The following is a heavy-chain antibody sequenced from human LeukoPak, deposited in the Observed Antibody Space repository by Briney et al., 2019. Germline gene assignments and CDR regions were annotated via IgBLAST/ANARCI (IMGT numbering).Heavy chain of an antibody. CDR2: ISGSGDAT. CDR3: ARGGIATAPRGFDP. V-gene: IGHV3-23*01. D-gene: IGHD6-13*01. J-gene: IGHJ5*02. Sequence: GGSLRLSCVASGFTFSSYAMSWVRQAPGKGLEWVTSISGSGDATPYAASVKGRFTISRDNSKNTLFLQMNSLRGEDTAVYYCARGGIATAPRGFDPWGQGTLVTVSS. CDR1: GFTFSSYA.